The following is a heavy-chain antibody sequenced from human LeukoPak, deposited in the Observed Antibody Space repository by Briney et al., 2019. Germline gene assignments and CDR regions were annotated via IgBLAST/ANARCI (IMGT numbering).Heavy chain of an antibody. V-gene: IGHV3-30*18. D-gene: IGHD2-2*01. J-gene: IGHJ4*02. CDR1: GFTFSSYG. Sequence: GGSLRLSCAASGFTFSSYGMHWVRQAPGKGLEWVAVISYDGSNKYYADSAKGRFTISRDNSKNTLYLQMNSLRAEDTAVYYCANGYCSSTSCYSDYYFDYWGQGTLVTVSS. CDR3: ANGYCSSTSCYSDYYFDY. CDR2: ISYDGSNK.